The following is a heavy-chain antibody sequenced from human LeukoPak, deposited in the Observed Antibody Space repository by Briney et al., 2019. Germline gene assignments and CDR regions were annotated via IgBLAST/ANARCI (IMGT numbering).Heavy chain of an antibody. V-gene: IGHV3-23*01. D-gene: IGHD3-16*01. CDR2: LGGNGDA. J-gene: IGHJ4*02. CDR3: AKASWVSTADAVL. Sequence: PGGSLRLSCVASGFTFSIYAMRWARDTPAGGLEWVLSLGGNGDAFYADSVKGRFTLSRDESRNTVYLQLNKLRVEDTAIYYCAKASWVSTADAVLWGQGTVVTVSS. CDR1: GFTFSIYA.